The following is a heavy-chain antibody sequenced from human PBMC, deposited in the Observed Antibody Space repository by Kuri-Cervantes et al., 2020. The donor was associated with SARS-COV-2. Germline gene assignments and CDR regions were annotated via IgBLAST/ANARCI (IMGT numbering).Heavy chain of an antibody. J-gene: IGHJ4*02. CDR2: ISYDGSNK. CDR3: ARVMMYGGFLGRPLAY. Sequence: GESLKISCVPSGFTFSGYDMHWVRQAPGKGLEWVAVISYDGSNKYYADSVKGRFTISRDNSKNTLYLQMNSLRAEDTAVYYGARVMMYGGFLGRPLAYWGQGTLVTVSS. V-gene: IGHV3-30*19. CDR1: GFTFSGYD. D-gene: IGHD2-8*01.